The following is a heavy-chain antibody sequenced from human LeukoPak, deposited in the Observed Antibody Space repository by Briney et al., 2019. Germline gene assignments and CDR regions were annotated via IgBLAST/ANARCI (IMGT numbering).Heavy chain of an antibody. D-gene: IGHD1-1*01. Sequence: SETLSLTRTVSGGSISPYSWSWIRQPAGKRLEWIGRIYASGNTNYNPSLKSRVTMSVGTSRSQFSLKLRSVSAADTAVYYCARAVEAGTASPWGQGTLVIVSS. CDR2: IYASGNT. CDR3: ARAVEAGTASP. J-gene: IGHJ5*02. V-gene: IGHV4-4*07. CDR1: GGSISPYS.